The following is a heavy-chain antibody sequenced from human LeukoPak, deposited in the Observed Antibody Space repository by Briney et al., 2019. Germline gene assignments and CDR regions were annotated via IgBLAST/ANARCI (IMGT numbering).Heavy chain of an antibody. CDR3: ARAPNYDFWSGLQYYYGMDV. D-gene: IGHD3-3*01. Sequence: GGSLRLSCAASGFTFRDYYMSWIRQAPGKGLEWVSYISSSGSTIYYADSVKGRFTISRDNAKNSLYLQMNSLRAEDTAVYYCARAPNYDFWSGLQYYYGMDVWGQGTTVTVSS. J-gene: IGHJ6*02. CDR1: GFTFRDYY. CDR2: ISSSGSTI. V-gene: IGHV3-11*01.